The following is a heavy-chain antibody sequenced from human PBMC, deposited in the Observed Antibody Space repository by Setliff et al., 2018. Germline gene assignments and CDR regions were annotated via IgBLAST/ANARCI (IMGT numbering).Heavy chain of an antibody. CDR2: THIDGITV. CDR3: AWRLPYYGMDV. D-gene: IGHD2-15*01. J-gene: IGHJ6*02. V-gene: IGHV3-48*03. CDR1: GFSFSRYE. Sequence: GESLKISCAASGFSFSRYEMIWVRQAPGKGLEWVSMTHIDGITVYSDSVKGRSIIYRDNARNSLHLQMNSLRAEDTAIYFCAWRLPYYGMDVWGQGTTVTVSS.